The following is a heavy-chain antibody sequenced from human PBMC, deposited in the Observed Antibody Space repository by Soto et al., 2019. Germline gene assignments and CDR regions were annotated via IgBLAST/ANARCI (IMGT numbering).Heavy chain of an antibody. D-gene: IGHD4-17*01. J-gene: IGHJ4*02. CDR1: GGTFSSYA. Sequence: SVKVSCKASGGTFSSYAISWVRQAPGQGLEWMGGIIPIFGTANYAQKFQGRVTITADESTSTAYMELSSLRSEDTAVYYCARDNGDYEGEGFDYWGQGTLVTVSS. V-gene: IGHV1-69*13. CDR2: IIPIFGTA. CDR3: ARDNGDYEGEGFDY.